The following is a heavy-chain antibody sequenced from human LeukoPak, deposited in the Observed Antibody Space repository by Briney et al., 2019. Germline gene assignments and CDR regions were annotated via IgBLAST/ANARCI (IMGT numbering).Heavy chain of an antibody. CDR3: ARVRINCSGGNCYSEHFDY. J-gene: IGHJ4*02. V-gene: IGHV4-59*01. D-gene: IGHD2-15*01. CDR1: GGSIRSYY. CDR2: IYYSGNT. Sequence: PSETLSLTCTVSGGSIRSYYWSWFRQPPGKGLEWIGYIYYSGNTHYNPSLRSRVTISVDTSKNQFSLKLNSVTAADTAVYYCARVRINCSGGNCYSEHFDYWGQGTLVTVSS.